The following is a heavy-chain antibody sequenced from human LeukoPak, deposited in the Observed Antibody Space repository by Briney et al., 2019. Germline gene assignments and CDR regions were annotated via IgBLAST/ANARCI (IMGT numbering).Heavy chain of an antibody. J-gene: IGHJ3*02. V-gene: IGHV3-21*01. CDR2: ISSSSGYI. CDR1: GFTFSSYS. D-gene: IGHD1-1*01. CDR3: ARDRYNYGAHDAFDI. Sequence: GGSLRLSCAASGFTFSSYSMNWVRQAPGKGLEWLSSISSSSGYIYYADSVKGRSTISRDNAKNSLFLQMNSLRGDDTAVYYCARDRYNYGAHDAFDIWGQGTMVTVSS.